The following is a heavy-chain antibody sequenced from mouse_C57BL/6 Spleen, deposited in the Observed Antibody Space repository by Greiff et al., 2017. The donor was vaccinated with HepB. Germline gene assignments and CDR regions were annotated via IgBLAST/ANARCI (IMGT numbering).Heavy chain of an antibody. Sequence: EVKLMESGPGLVKPSQSLSLTCSVTGYSITSGYYWNWIRQFPGNKLEWMGYISYDGSNNYNPSLKNRISITRDTSKNQFFLKLNSVTTEDTATYYCARDNYDDDGYAMDYWGQGTSVTVSS. CDR1: GYSITSGYY. V-gene: IGHV3-6*01. CDR2: ISYDGSN. J-gene: IGHJ4*01. CDR3: ARDNYDDDGYAMDY. D-gene: IGHD2-4*01.